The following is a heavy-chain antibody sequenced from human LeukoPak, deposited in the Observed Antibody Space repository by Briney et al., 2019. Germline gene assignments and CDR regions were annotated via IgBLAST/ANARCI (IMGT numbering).Heavy chain of an antibody. CDR2: ISSSGSTI. V-gene: IGHV3-11*01. CDR3: ARAGVDYYDSSGQLDY. D-gene: IGHD3-22*01. CDR1: GFTFSDYY. Sequence: PGGSLRFSCAASGFTFSDYYMSWIRQAPGKGLEWVSYISSSGSTIYYADSVKGRFTISRDNAKNSLYLQMNSLRAEDTAVYYCARAGVDYYDSSGQLDYWGQGTLATVSS. J-gene: IGHJ4*02.